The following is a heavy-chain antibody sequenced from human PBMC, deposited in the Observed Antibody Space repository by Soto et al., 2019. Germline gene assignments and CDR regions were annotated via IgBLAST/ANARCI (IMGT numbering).Heavy chain of an antibody. V-gene: IGHV4-39*01. Sequence: SETLSLTCTVSGASISSSTYYWGWIRQPPGKGLEWIGSIYYSGNAYYKPSLKSRVTISVDTSKNQFSLKLSSVTAADTAVYYCAKITGTHPYYYYGMDVWGQGTTVT. CDR1: GASISSSTYY. D-gene: IGHD1-20*01. CDR3: AKITGTHPYYYYGMDV. J-gene: IGHJ6*02. CDR2: IYYSGNA.